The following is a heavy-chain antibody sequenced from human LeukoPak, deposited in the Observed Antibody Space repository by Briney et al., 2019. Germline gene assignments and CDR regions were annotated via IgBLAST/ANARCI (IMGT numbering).Heavy chain of an antibody. Sequence: SETLSLTCTASGDSISDYYWSWIRQPPGKGLEWIGYIYSSGSTNSNPSLRSRVTISVDTSRNQFSLKLTSVTAADTAVYYCARAGISRVALDYWGQGTLVIVSS. V-gene: IGHV4-59*01. D-gene: IGHD3-3*01. CDR1: GDSISDYY. CDR2: IYSSGST. CDR3: ARAGISRVALDY. J-gene: IGHJ4*02.